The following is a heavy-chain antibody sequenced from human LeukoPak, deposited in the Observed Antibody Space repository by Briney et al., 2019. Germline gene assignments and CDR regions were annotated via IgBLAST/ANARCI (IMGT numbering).Heavy chain of an antibody. CDR2: IIPIFGTA. CDR3: ARGSPAVNMPFGP. V-gene: IGHV1-69*05. D-gene: IGHD2-2*01. J-gene: IGHJ5*02. Sequence: SVKVSCKASRGTFSSYAISWVRQAPGQGLEWMGGIIPIFGTANYAQKFQGRVTITTDESTSTAYMELSSLRSEDTAVYYCARGSPAVNMPFGPWGQGTLVTVSS. CDR1: RGTFSSYA.